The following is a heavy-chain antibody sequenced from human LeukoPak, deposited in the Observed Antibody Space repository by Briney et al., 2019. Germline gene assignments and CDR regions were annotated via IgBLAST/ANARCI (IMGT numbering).Heavy chain of an antibody. V-gene: IGHV4-4*02. CDR3: ATTYYYGSGSVYY. J-gene: IGHJ4*02. Sequence: SSETLSLTCAVSGGSISSSNWWSWVRQPPGKGLEWIGEIYHSGSTNYNPSLKSRVTISVDKSKNQFSLKLSSVTAADTAVYYCATTYYYGSGSVYYWGQGTLVTVSS. CDR2: IYHSGST. CDR1: GGSISSSNW. D-gene: IGHD3-10*01.